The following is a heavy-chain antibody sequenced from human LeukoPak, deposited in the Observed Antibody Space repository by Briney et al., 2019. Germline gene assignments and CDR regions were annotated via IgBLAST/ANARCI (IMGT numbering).Heavy chain of an antibody. V-gene: IGHV4-4*07. Sequence: SETLSLTCTVSGGSITSYYWSWIRQPAGKGLEWIGRIYTSESPTYNPSLKSRVTMSLDPSRNQLSLKLTSVTAADTAVYYCARNRDGHNSFDYWGQGTLVTVSS. CDR2: IYTSESP. J-gene: IGHJ4*02. CDR3: ARNRDGHNSFDY. CDR1: GGSITSYY. D-gene: IGHD5-24*01.